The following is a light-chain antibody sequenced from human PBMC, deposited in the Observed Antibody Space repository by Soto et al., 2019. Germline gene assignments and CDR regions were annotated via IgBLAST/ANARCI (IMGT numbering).Light chain of an antibody. J-gene: IGKJ4*01. V-gene: IGKV3-15*01. Sequence: ETGLTQSPATLSVSPGERATLSCRASQSISSNLAWFQQKPGQAPRLLIYDASTMATGVPARFSGSGSGTEFTLTISSLQSEDFAVYYCQQYNNWPLTFGGGTKVDIK. CDR2: DAS. CDR3: QQYNNWPLT. CDR1: QSISSN.